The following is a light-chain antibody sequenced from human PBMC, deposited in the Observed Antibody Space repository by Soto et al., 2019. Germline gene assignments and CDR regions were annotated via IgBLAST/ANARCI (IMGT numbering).Light chain of an antibody. Sequence: DIQMTQSPSTLSASLGRRVTITCRASQSVRSWLAWYQQKPGRSPKLLIYDASSLQGGVPSRFSGSGFGTYFTLTVSSLQADDFETYYWQHYSNYSFTFGPGTKVDMK. CDR3: QHYSNYSFT. CDR2: DAS. V-gene: IGKV1-5*01. CDR1: QSVRSW. J-gene: IGKJ3*01.